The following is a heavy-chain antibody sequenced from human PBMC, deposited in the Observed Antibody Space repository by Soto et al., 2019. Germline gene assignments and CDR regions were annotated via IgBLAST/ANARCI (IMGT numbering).Heavy chain of an antibody. CDR3: ARHNRHSSSATYDALDI. CDR1: GFTFSDHY. J-gene: IGHJ3*02. CDR2: SKNKANTYTT. V-gene: IGHV3-72*01. Sequence: EVQLVESGGGLVQPGGSLRLSCAASGFTFSDHYMDWVRQAPGTGLEWLGRSKNKANTYTTEYAASVEGRFTISRDDSKNSLYLQMNSLKTEDTAVYYCARHNRHSSSATYDALDIWGQGTMVTVSS. D-gene: IGHD6-6*01.